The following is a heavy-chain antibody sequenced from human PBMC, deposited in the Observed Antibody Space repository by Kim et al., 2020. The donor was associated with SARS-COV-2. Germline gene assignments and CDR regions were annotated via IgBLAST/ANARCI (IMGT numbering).Heavy chain of an antibody. CDR2: IKGTYRGGTT. CDR1: GFVSGFPFTNVW. Sequence: GGSLRLSCAGSGFVSGFPFTNVWMSWVRQAPGKGLEWVGRIKGTYRGGTTHYSAPVKGRFTISRDDSKQTMYLQMNSLKIEDTAVYYCAIDDYYDTSGPSLWDYYDYWGQGTLVTVSS. V-gene: IGHV3-15*01. D-gene: IGHD3-22*01. J-gene: IGHJ4*02. CDR3: AIDDYYDTSGPSLWDYYDY.